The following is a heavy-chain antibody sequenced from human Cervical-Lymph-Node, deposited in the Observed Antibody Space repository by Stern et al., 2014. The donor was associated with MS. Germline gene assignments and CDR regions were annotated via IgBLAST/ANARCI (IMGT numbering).Heavy chain of an antibody. D-gene: IGHD2/OR15-2a*01. CDR2: ITSSGSST. CDR3: ARDPDTSSKIDV. CDR1: GFTFSDHY. J-gene: IGHJ4*02. Sequence: VHLVESGGGLVEPGGSLRLSCAASGFTFSDHYMNWVRQAPGKGLEWVSRITSSGSSTYYADSVKGRFTISRDNARNSLYLQMDSLRVEDTAVYYCARDPDTSSKIDVWGQGTLVTVSS. V-gene: IGHV3-11*01.